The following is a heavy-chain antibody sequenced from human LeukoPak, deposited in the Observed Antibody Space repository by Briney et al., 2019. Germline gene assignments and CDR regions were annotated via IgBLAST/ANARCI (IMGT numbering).Heavy chain of an antibody. CDR1: GYSFTAYY. D-gene: IGHD6-13*01. CDR3: ARKMYSSSWQHSRKKYYFDY. CDR2: INPNSGGT. Sequence: ASVKVSCKASGYSFTAYYMHWVRQAPGQGLEWMGWINPNSGGTNYAQKFQGRVTMTRDTSITTAYMEMSRLRSDDTAVYYCARKMYSSSWQHSRKKYYFDYWGQGTLVTVSS. V-gene: IGHV1-2*02. J-gene: IGHJ4*02.